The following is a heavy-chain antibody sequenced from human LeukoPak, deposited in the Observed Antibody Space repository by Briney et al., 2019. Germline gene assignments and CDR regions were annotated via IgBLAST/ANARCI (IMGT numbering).Heavy chain of an antibody. CDR3: AKLDPSYYDSSAPFYFGC. Sequence: GGSLRLSCAASEFTFSTYAMSWVRQAPGKGLEWVSAISARGSSTYYADSVKGRFTISRDNSKNTLYLQMNSLRAEDTAVYYCAKLDPSYYDSSAPFYFGCWGQGTLVTVSS. CDR2: ISARGSST. D-gene: IGHD3-22*01. V-gene: IGHV3-23*01. CDR1: EFTFSTYA. J-gene: IGHJ4*02.